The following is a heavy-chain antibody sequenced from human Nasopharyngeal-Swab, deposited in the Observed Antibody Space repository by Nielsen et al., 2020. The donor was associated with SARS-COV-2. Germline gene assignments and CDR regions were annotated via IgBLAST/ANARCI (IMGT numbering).Heavy chain of an antibody. D-gene: IGHD3-22*01. V-gene: IGHV1-2*06. J-gene: IGHJ6*03. CDR3: ARGPDSSGYSYYYYYMDV. CDR2: INPNSGGT. Sequence: ASVKVSCKASGYTFTGYYMHWVRQAPGQGLEWMGRINPNSGGTNYAQKFQGRVTMTRDTSISTAYMELSRLRSEDTAVYYCARGPDSSGYSYYYYYMDVWGKGITVTVSS. CDR1: GYTFTGYY.